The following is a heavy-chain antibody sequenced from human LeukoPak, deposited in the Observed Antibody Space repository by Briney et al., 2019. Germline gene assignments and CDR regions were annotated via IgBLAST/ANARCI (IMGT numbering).Heavy chain of an antibody. V-gene: IGHV3-74*01. J-gene: IGHJ4*02. D-gene: IGHD3-10*01. CDR3: ARAWGSGYHFDH. CDR1: GFSFSSFW. Sequence: PGGSLRLSCAASGFSFSSFWMQWVRQAPGKGLVWVSRINGDGSITNNADSAKGRFTISRDNAKNSLYLQMNSLRAEDTAVYYCARAWGSGYHFDHWGQGTLVTVSS. CDR2: INGDGSIT.